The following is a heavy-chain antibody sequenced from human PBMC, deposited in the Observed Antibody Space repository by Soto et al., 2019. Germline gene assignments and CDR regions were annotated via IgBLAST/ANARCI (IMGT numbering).Heavy chain of an antibody. Sequence: EVQLVESGGGLIQPGGSLRLSCAVSGFTVSNNYMSWVRQAPGKGLEGVSVIYSGGYTAYGDSVKGRFTISRDNSKNTQYFQMKSVGAGAPAVFSGATRPGGGGYGGQGTLVTVSS. V-gene: IGHV3-53*01. CDR3: ATRPGGGGY. CDR2: IYSGGYT. CDR1: GFTVSNNY. D-gene: IGHD3-10*01. J-gene: IGHJ4*02.